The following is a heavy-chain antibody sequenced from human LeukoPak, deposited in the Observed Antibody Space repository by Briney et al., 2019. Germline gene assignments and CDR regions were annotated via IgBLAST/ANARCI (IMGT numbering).Heavy chain of an antibody. CDR2: ISGSGGST. Sequence: GGSLRLSCAASGFTFSSYAMGWVRQAPGKGLEWVSAISGSGGSTYYTDSVKGRFTISRDNSKNTLYLQMNSLRAEDTAVYYCVRDDDRPDNGLDYWGQGTLVTVSS. J-gene: IGHJ4*02. D-gene: IGHD3-22*01. CDR1: GFTFSSYA. CDR3: VRDDDRPDNGLDY. V-gene: IGHV3-23*01.